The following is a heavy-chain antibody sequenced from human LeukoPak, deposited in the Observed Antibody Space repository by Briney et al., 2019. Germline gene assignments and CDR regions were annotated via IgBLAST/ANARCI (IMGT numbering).Heavy chain of an antibody. CDR1: GFTLSSYG. J-gene: IGHJ1*01. V-gene: IGHV3-33*01. CDR2: IWYDGSNK. CDR3: ARVDGYNDAEYLQH. Sequence: GGSLRLSCAASGFTLSSYGMHWVRQAPGKGLEWVAVIWYDGSNKYYGDSVKGRFTISRDNSKKTLYLQMNSLRVEDTAVYCARVDGYNDAEYLQHWGQGTLVTVS. D-gene: IGHD5-24*01.